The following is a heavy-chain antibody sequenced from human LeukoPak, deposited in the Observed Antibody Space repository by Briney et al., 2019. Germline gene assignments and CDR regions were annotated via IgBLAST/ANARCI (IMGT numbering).Heavy chain of an antibody. J-gene: IGHJ4*02. Sequence: SETLSLTCTVSGGSISSSSYYWGWIRQPPGKGLEWIGSIYYSGSTSYNPSLKSRVTISVDTSKNQFSLKLSSVTATDTAVYYCVGPHWYSNYIGFDYWGQGTLVTVSS. V-gene: IGHV4-39*01. CDR2: IYYSGST. CDR3: VGPHWYSNYIGFDY. D-gene: IGHD4-11*01. CDR1: GGSISSSSYY.